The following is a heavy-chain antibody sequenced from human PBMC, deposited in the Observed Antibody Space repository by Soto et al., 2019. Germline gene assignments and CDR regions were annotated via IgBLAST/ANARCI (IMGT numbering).Heavy chain of an antibody. Sequence: PGESLKISCTASGFTFNNKWMHWVRQAPGKGLEWVAVISYDGSNKYYADSVKGRFTISRDNSKNTLYLQMSSLRAEDTAVYYCVKDGSSGWPYYYGMDVWGQGTTVTVSS. V-gene: IGHV3-30*18. CDR2: ISYDGSNK. J-gene: IGHJ6*02. CDR3: VKDGSSGWPYYYGMDV. D-gene: IGHD6-19*01. CDR1: GFTFNNKW.